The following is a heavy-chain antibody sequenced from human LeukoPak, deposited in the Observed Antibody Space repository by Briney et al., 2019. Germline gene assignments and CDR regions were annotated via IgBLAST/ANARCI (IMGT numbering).Heavy chain of an antibody. V-gene: IGHV4-59*01. D-gene: IGHD3-10*01. Sequence: SSETLSLTCTVSGGSISSYYWSWIRQPPGKGLEWIGYIYYSGSTNYNPSLKSRVTISVDTSKNQFSLKLSYVTAADTAVYYCARDRKGLVRGTTDYYYYYGMDVWGQGTTVTVSS. CDR3: ARDRKGLVRGTTDYYYYYGMDV. J-gene: IGHJ6*02. CDR2: IYYSGST. CDR1: GGSISSYY.